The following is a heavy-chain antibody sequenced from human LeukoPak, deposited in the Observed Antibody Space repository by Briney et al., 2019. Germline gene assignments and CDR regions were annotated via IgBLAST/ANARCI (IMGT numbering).Heavy chain of an antibody. CDR3: AKATTAAEYYFDF. J-gene: IGHJ4*02. D-gene: IGHD1-1*01. V-gene: IGHV3-23*01. CDR1: GFNFSSYD. CDR2: ISGSGGSR. Sequence: PGGSLRLSCAASGFNFSSYDMSWVRQAPGKGLEWVSGISGSGGSRYYADSVKGRFTISRDNSKNTLYLQMNSLRAEDTAIYYCAKATTAAEYYFDFWGQGTLVTVSS.